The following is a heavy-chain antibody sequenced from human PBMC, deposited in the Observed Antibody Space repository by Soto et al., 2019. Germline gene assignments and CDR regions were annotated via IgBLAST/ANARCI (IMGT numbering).Heavy chain of an antibody. CDR1: GFTVSSNS. CDR2: IYSGGTT. CDR3: AREKRWLQSYYFDY. J-gene: IGHJ4*02. D-gene: IGHD5-12*01. V-gene: IGHV3-66*01. Sequence: GGSLRLSCAASGFTVSSNSMSWVRQAPGKGLEWVSVIYSGGTTYYADSVKGRFTISRDNAKNTLYLQMNSLRAEDTAVYYCAREKRWLQSYYFDYWGQGSLVTVSS.